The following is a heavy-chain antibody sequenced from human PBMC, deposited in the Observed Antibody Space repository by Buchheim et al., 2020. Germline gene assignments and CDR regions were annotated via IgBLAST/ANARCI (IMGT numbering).Heavy chain of an antibody. D-gene: IGHD3-10*01. J-gene: IGHJ4*02. CDR3: ARDSNWDGSGSYYAVFDY. Sequence: QLQLQESGPGLVKPSETLSLTCTVSGGSISSSSYYWGWIRQPPGKGLEWIGSIYYSGSTYYNPPLKSRVTISVDTSKNQFSLKLSSVTAADTAVYYCARDSNWDGSGSYYAVFDYWGQGTL. CDR2: IYYSGST. V-gene: IGHV4-39*07. CDR1: GGSISSSSYY.